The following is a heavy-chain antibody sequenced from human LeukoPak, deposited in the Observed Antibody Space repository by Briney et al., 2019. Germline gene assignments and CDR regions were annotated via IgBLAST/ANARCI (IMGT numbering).Heavy chain of an antibody. CDR3: AQRQGPTSGSYDYFDP. D-gene: IGHD1-26*01. V-gene: IGHV4-4*09. Sequence: AETLSLTCTVSGGSISGNYWSWIRQPPGQGLEWIAYIHSSGYTNYNPYLQRRVTISVDTSKNQFSLKVASVTAADTAIYYCAQRQGPTSGSYDYFDPWGPGAPVTVSS. CDR2: IHSSGYT. J-gene: IGHJ5*02. CDR1: GGSISGNY.